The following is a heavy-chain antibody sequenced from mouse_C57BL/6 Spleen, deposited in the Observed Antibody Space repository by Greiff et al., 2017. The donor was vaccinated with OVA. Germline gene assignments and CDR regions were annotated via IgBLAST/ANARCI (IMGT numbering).Heavy chain of an antibody. CDR2: ISSGGDYI. V-gene: IGHV5-9-1*02. CDR3: TREGGSRGAMDY. CDR1: GFTFSSYA. Sequence: EVKVVESGEGLVKPGGSLKLSCAASGFTFSSYAMSWVRQTPEKRLEWVAYISSGGDYIYYADTVKGRFTISRDNARNTLYLQMSSLKSEDTAMYYCTREGGSRGAMDYWGQGTSVTVSS. D-gene: IGHD1-1*01. J-gene: IGHJ4*01.